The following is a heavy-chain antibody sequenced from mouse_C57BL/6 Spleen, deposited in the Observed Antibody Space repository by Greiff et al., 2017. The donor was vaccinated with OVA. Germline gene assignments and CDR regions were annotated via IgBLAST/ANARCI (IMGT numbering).Heavy chain of an antibody. CDR3: ARHPYYDYDGAWFAY. J-gene: IGHJ3*01. D-gene: IGHD2-4*01. V-gene: IGHV2-6-1*01. Sequence: VQVVESGPGLVAPSQSLSITCTVSGFSLTSYGVHWVRQPPGKGLEWLVVIWSDGSTTYNSALKSRLSISKDNSKSQVFLKMNSLQTDDTAMYYCARHPYYDYDGAWFAYWGQGTLVTVSA. CDR1: GFSLTSYG. CDR2: IWSDGST.